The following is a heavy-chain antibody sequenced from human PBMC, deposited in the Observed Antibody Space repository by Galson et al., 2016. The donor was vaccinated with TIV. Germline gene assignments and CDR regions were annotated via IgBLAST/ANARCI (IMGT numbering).Heavy chain of an antibody. CDR1: GFAFSTYA. D-gene: IGHD4-11*01. Sequence: SLRLSCAASGFAFSTYAMHWVRQAPGKGLEWVALISYYGSDKYYADSVKGRFTISRDNSKNTLYLQMNNLRAEDTAVYYCARGDYPATVTTYYYYGMDVWGRGTTGTVSS. CDR3: ARGDYPATVTTYYYYGMDV. CDR2: ISYYGSDK. V-gene: IGHV3-30-3*01. J-gene: IGHJ6*02.